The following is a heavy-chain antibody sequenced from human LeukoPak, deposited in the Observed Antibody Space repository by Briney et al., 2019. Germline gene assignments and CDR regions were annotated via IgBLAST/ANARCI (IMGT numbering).Heavy chain of an antibody. CDR3: ASAYYDFSRGMGV. J-gene: IGHJ6*02. V-gene: IGHV3-21*01. Sequence: PGGSLRLSCEASGFTFSSYSMNWVRQAPGKGLGWVSSISSRYSSMYYADSVKGRFTISRDNAKNSLYLQMNSLRAEDTAVYYCASAYYDFSRGMGVWGQGTTVTVSS. CDR1: GFTFSSYS. CDR2: ISSRYSSM. D-gene: IGHD3-3*01.